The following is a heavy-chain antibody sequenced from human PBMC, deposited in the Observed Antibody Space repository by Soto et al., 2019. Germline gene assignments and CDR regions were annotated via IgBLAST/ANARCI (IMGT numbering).Heavy chain of an antibody. J-gene: IGHJ4*02. CDR1: GGSISSSGYY. Sequence: KTSETLSLTCTVSGGSISSSGYYWGWIRQPPGKGLEWIGSLYYSGRAYYNPSLNSRVTISVDTSKNQFSLKLSSVTATDTAVYYCAKVMGRGVMGRDYWGQGTLVTVSS. CDR3: AKVMGRGVMGRDY. CDR2: LYYSGRA. V-gene: IGHV4-39*01. D-gene: IGHD3-10*01.